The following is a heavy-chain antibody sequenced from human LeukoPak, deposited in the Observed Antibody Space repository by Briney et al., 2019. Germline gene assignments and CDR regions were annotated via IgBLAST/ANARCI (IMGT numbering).Heavy chain of an antibody. J-gene: IGHJ3*01. Sequence: AGGSLRLSCAASGFTFSSYEMNWVRQAPGKGLEWVSYISVDGSSIYYTDSVKGRFTISRDNARNSLYLHMNSLRAEDTAVYYCARCTASCYANAFDVWGQGTLLTVSS. V-gene: IGHV3-48*03. CDR2: ISVDGSSI. CDR1: GFTFSSYE. D-gene: IGHD2-2*01. CDR3: ARCTASCYANAFDV.